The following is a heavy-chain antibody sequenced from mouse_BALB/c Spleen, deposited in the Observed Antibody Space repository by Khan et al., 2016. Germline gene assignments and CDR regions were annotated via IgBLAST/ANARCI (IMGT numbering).Heavy chain of an antibody. Sequence: EVELVESGGGLVQPGGSRKLSCAASGFTFSSFGMHWVRQAPEKGLEWVAFISSGSSAIYYADTVKGRFTISRDNPMNTLFLQMTSLRSEDTAMYYCGRGDYWGQGTTLTVSS. CDR3: GRGDY. V-gene: IGHV5-17*02. J-gene: IGHJ2*01. CDR2: ISSGSSAI. CDR1: GFTFSSFG.